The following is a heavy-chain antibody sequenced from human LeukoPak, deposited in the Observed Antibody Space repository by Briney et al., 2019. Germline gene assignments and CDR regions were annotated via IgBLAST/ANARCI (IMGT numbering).Heavy chain of an antibody. J-gene: IGHJ6*03. V-gene: IGHV7-4-1*02. CDR3: AIQTTVTNEYYMDV. CDR2: INTNTGNP. D-gene: IGHD4-17*01. CDR1: GYTFTSYA. Sequence: ASVMVSCKASGYTFTSYAMNWVRQAPGQGLEWMGWINTNTGNPTYAQGFTGRFVFSLDTSVSTAYLQISSLKAEDTAVYYCAIQTTVTNEYYMDVWGKGTTVTVSS.